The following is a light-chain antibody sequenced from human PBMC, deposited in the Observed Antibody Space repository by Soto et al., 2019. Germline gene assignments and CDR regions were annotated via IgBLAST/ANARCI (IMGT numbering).Light chain of an antibody. Sequence: DIQMTQSPPSRSASVGDRGTITCRASQGITNRLAWYQQKPGQAPTXIIYEASNLQSGVPSRISGSGSGTDFTLTISSLQPEDFANYYCQQANSFPITLGQGTRLEIK. CDR2: EAS. J-gene: IGKJ5*01. CDR1: QGITNR. V-gene: IGKV1D-12*01. CDR3: QQANSFPIT.